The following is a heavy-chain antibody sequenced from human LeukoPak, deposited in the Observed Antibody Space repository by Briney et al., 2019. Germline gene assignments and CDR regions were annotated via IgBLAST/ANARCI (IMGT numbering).Heavy chain of an antibody. V-gene: IGHV1-2*02. CDR2: INPKSGGT. CDR1: GYSFTVHY. J-gene: IGHJ4*02. CDR3: ASFSRFPHPNFDY. Sequence: GASVKVSCKASGYSFTVHYMHWVRQAPGQGLEWMGWINPKSGGTNYAQKFQGRVTITADKSTSTAYMELSSLRSEDTAVYYCASFSRFPHPNFDYWGQGTLVAVSS. D-gene: IGHD2-8*01.